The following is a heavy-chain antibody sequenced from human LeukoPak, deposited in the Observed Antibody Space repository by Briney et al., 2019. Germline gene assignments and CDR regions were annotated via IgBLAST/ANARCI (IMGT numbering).Heavy chain of an antibody. CDR3: ARVVPAATSTWYFDY. V-gene: IGHV1-69*05. CDR2: IIPIFGTA. CDR1: GGTFSSYA. Sequence: SVKVSCKASGGTFSSYATSWVRQAPGQGLEWMGRIIPIFGTANYAQKFQVRVTITTDESTSTAYMELSSLRSEDTAVYYCARVVPAATSTWYFDYWGQGTLVTVSS. D-gene: IGHD2-2*01. J-gene: IGHJ4*02.